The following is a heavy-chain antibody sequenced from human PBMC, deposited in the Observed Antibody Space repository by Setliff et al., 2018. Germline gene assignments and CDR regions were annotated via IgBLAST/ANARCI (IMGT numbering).Heavy chain of an antibody. V-gene: IGHV4-59*11. D-gene: IGHD5-18*01. J-gene: IGHJ4*02. CDR1: GGSTSSHY. Sequence: PSETLSLTCTVSGGSTSSHYWSWIRQPPGKGLEWIGYIYSSGSTNYNPSLKSRVTISVDTSKNQFSLKLSSVTAADTAVYYCARGLGGYSYATDYWGQGTLVTVSS. CDR3: ARGLGGYSYATDY. CDR2: IYSSGST.